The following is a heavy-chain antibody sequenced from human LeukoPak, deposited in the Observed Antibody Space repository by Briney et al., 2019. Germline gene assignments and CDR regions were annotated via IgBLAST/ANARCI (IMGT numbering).Heavy chain of an antibody. CDR1: GYSISSGYY. CDR3: ARQIVVVPRVAFDI. CDR2: IYHSGST. V-gene: IGHV4-38-2*01. D-gene: IGHD2-2*01. J-gene: IGHJ3*02. Sequence: SETLSLTCAVSGYSISSGYYWGWIRQPPGKGLEWIGSIYHSGSTSYNPSLKSRVTISVDTSKNQFSLKLSSVTAADTAVYYCARQIVVVPRVAFDIWGQGTMVTVSS.